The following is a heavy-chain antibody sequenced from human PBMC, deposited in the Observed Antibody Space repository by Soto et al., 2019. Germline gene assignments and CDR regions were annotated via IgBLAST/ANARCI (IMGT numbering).Heavy chain of an antibody. D-gene: IGHD2-15*01. V-gene: IGHV3-30-3*01. CDR1: GFTFRNHA. CDR2: IAYDGSNA. CDR3: ARGDREDILVVVGARPGEYGIDI. J-gene: IGHJ6*02. Sequence: GSLRLSCAASGFTFRNHAMHWVRQAPGKGLECMAVIAYDGSNAFYRDSVKGRFTISRDNSKNTLYLHMNSLRSEDTGVYYCARGDREDILVVVGARPGEYGIDIWGQGTTVTVSS.